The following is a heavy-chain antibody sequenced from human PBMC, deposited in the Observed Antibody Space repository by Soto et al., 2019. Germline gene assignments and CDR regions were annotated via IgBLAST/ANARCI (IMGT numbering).Heavy chain of an antibody. Sequence: PSETLSLTCAVYGGSFSGYYWSWIRQPPGKGLEWNGEINHSGSTNYNPSLKSRVTISVDTSKNQFSPKLSSVTAADTAVYYCARERLGIVQYYLEYWGQGTLDKVSS. CDR3: ARERLGIVQYYLEY. CDR1: GGSFSGYY. J-gene: IGHJ4*02. CDR2: INHSGST. D-gene: IGHD7-27*01. V-gene: IGHV4-34*01.